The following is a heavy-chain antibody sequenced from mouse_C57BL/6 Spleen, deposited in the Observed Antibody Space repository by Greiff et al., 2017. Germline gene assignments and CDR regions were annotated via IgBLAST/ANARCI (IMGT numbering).Heavy chain of an antibody. J-gene: IGHJ3*01. Sequence: QVQLQQPGAELVRPGSSVKLSCKASGYTFTSYWMHWVKQRPIQGLEWIGNIDPSDSDTHYNQKFKDKATLTVDKSSSTAYMQLSSLTSEDSAVYYCAQLFDRFAYWGQGTLVTVSA. CDR2: IDPSDSDT. CDR1: GYTFTSYW. D-gene: IGHD3-1*01. CDR3: AQLFDRFAY. V-gene: IGHV1-52*01.